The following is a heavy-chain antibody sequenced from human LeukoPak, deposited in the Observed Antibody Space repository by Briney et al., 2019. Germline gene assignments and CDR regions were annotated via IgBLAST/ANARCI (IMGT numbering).Heavy chain of an antibody. CDR1: GGSISSSSYY. J-gene: IGHJ1*01. D-gene: IGHD1-26*01. CDR3: ATGASGSSSRQYFQH. V-gene: IGHV4-39*07. Sequence: KPSETLSLTCTVSGGSISSSSYYWGWIRQPPGKGLEWIGSIYYSGSTYYNPSLKSRVTISVDTSKNQFSLKLSSVTAADTAVYYCATGASGSSSRQYFQHWGQGTLVTVSS. CDR2: IYYSGST.